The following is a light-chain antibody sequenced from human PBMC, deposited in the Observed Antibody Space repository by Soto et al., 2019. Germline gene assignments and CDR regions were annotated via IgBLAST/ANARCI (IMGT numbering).Light chain of an antibody. CDR1: SSNIGAGYN. CDR2: ANN. V-gene: IGLV1-40*01. Sequence: QSVLTQPPSVSGAPGQRVTISCTGSSSNIGAGYNVHWYQQLPGTAPKLLIYANNNRPSGVPDRFSASKSGTSASLAITGLQAADEADYYCQSYDSSLSGVFGGGTKLTVL. CDR3: QSYDSSLSGV. J-gene: IGLJ3*02.